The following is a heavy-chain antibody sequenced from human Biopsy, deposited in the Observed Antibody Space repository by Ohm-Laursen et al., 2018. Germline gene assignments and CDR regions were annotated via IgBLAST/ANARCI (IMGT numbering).Heavy chain of an antibody. D-gene: IGHD2-15*01. J-gene: IGHJ5*01. V-gene: IGHV3-72*01. CDR2: IRDKANSYTT. CDR1: GFSFSDYY. CDR3: ARAGRYCSGGGCYSWFDS. Sequence: SLRLSCTASGFSFSDYYMSWIRQAPGKGLEWVGRIRDKANSYTTDYAASVKGRFIISRDDSKNSLYLQMNSLKTEDTALYYCARAGRYCSGGGCYSWFDSWGQGTLVTVSS.